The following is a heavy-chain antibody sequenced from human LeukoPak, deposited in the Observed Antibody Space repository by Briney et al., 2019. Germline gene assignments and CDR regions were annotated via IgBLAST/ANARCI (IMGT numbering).Heavy chain of an antibody. J-gene: IGHJ4*02. V-gene: IGHV4-30-2*01. D-gene: IGHD1-7*01. CDR3: ASGITGTTVDY. Sequence: DPSETLSLTCAVSGGSISSGGYSWSWIRQPPGKGLEWIGYIYHSGSTYYNPSLKSRVTISVDRSKNQFSLKLSSVTAADTAVYYCASGITGTTVDYWGQGTLVTVSS. CDR2: IYHSGST. CDR1: GGSISSGGYS.